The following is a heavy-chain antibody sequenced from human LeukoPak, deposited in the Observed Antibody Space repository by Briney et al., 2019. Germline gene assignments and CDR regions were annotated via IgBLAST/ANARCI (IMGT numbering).Heavy chain of an antibody. Sequence: SETLSLTCTVSGGSISSSSYYWGWIRQPPGKGLEWIGSIYYSGSTYYNPSLKSRVTISVDTSKNQFSLKLSSVTAADTAVYYCARSPDFWSGYLKVAGSWFDPWGQGTLVTVSS. CDR3: ARSPDFWSGYLKVAGSWFDP. D-gene: IGHD3-3*01. CDR2: IYYSGST. CDR1: GGSISSSSYY. V-gene: IGHV4-39*01. J-gene: IGHJ5*02.